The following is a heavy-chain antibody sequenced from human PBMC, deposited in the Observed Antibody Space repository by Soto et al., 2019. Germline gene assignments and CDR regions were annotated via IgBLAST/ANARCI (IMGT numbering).Heavy chain of an antibody. D-gene: IGHD4-17*01. CDR2: INSSGST. CDR3: ASLNYGGKSRNVDY. V-gene: IGHV4-59*13. CDR1: GGSISSYY. J-gene: IGHJ4*02. Sequence: PSKTLSLTCPVSGGSISSYYWRWIRQLPEKRLEWIGYINSSGSTTYNPSLKSPVTISVDTSKNQFSLKLSAVTAADKAVYYCASLNYGGKSRNVDYWGQGTLVTVSS.